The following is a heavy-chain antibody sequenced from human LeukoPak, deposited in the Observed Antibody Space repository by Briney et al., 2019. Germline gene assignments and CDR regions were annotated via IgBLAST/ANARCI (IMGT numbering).Heavy chain of an antibody. CDR2: IGSGTSTI. D-gene: IGHD7-27*01. Sequence: GGSLRLSCAASGFTFSTYSMNWVRQAPGKGLEWVSHIGSGTSTIGYADSVKGRFTISRDNAKNSVHLQMSNLRVDDSAAYYCVRDKDWGFDSWGQGTLVTVSS. V-gene: IGHV3-48*01. J-gene: IGHJ4*02. CDR3: VRDKDWGFDS. CDR1: GFTFSTYS.